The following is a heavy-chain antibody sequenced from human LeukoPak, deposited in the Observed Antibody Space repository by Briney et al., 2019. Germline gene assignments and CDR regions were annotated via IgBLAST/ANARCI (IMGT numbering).Heavy chain of an antibody. J-gene: IGHJ4*02. Sequence: GGSLRLSCVVSGFTFDTYWMSWVRQAPGKGLEWVANINQNESDKYYVGSVEGRFTISRDNAKNSLYLQMNSLRSEDTAVYYCRLYCSSTSCYAGHFDYWGQGTLVTVSS. V-gene: IGHV3-7*03. CDR2: INQNESDK. CDR3: RLYCSSTSCYAGHFDY. D-gene: IGHD2-2*01. CDR1: GFTFDTYW.